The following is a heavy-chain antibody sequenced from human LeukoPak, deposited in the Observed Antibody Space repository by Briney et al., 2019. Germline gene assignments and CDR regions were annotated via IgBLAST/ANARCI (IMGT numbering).Heavy chain of an antibody. CDR3: ASLWTTAAGTPRVVDY. V-gene: IGHV4-34*01. Sequence: PSETLSLTCAVYGGSFSGYYWSWILQPPGKGLEWIGEINHSGSTNYNPSLKSRVTISVDTSKNQFSLKLSSVTAADTAVYYCASLWTTAAGTPRVVDYWGQGTLVTVSS. CDR1: GGSFSGYY. CDR2: INHSGST. J-gene: IGHJ4*02. D-gene: IGHD6-13*01.